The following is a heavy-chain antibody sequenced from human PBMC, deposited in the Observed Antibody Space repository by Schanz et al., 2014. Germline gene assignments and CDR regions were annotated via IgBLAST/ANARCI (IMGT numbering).Heavy chain of an antibody. Sequence: VQLVESGGGVVQPGRSLRLSCAASGFTFSSHWMHWVRQDPGKGLVWVARINSVGSNTDYADSVKGRFTISRDNAKNSLYLQMNSLRPEDTALYYCAKGSRSGSKVMDVWGKGTTVTVSS. J-gene: IGHJ6*03. CDR2: INSVGSNT. D-gene: IGHD3-10*01. CDR1: GFTFSSHW. V-gene: IGHV3-74*02. CDR3: AKGSRSGSKVMDV.